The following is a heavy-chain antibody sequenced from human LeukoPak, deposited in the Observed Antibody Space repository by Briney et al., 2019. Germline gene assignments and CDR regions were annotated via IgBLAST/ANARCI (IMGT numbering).Heavy chain of an antibody. V-gene: IGHV1-18*01. J-gene: IGHJ4*02. CDR3: ARLSAPFDY. CDR1: GYTFTSYG. D-gene: IGHD6-25*01. CDR2: ISAYNGNT. Sequence: ASVKVSCKASGYTFTSYGISWVRQAPGQGLEWMGWISAYNGNTSYAQKFQGRVTMTRDTSTSTVYMELSSLRSEDTAVYYCARLSAPFDYWGQGTLVTVSS.